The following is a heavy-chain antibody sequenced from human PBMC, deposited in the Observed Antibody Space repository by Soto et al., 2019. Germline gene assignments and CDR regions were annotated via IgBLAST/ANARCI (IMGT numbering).Heavy chain of an antibody. V-gene: IGHV3-30*03. D-gene: IGHD3-10*01. CDR2: ISHDGGDE. J-gene: IGHJ4*01. Sequence: QVQLVESGGGVVQPGRSLRLSCAASGFNFRNYDVHWVRQAPGKGLEWVAMISHDGGDEYFADSVKGRFTISRDNSKKSLDLKINGLTPNDTAVYYCGRVFTDRWFGEVPPLPGWARGPLV. CDR1: GFNFRNYD. CDR3: GRVFTDRWFGEVPPLPG.